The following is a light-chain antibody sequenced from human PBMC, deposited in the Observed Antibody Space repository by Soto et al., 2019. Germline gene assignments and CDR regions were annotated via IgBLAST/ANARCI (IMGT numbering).Light chain of an antibody. CDR3: QQYDNLIT. J-gene: IGKJ5*01. CDR1: QGISSY. V-gene: IGKV1-8*01. Sequence: AIRMTQSPSSLSASTGDRVTITCRASQGISSYLAWYQQKPGKAPKLLIYAASTLQSGVPSRFSGSGSGTDFTFTISSLQPEDIATYYCQQYDNLITFGQGTRLEIK. CDR2: AAS.